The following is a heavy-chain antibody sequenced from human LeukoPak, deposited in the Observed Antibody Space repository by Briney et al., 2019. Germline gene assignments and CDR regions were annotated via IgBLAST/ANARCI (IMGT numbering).Heavy chain of an antibody. V-gene: IGHV1-2*02. D-gene: IGHD6-19*01. CDR3: ARILAAVAGNRFDY. Sequence: ASVKVSCKASGYTFTGYYMHWVRQAPGQGLEWMGCINPNSGGTNYAQKFQGRVTMTRDTSISTAYMELSRLRSDDTAVYYCARILAAVAGNRFDYWGQGTLVTVSS. CDR2: INPNSGGT. J-gene: IGHJ4*02. CDR1: GYTFTGYY.